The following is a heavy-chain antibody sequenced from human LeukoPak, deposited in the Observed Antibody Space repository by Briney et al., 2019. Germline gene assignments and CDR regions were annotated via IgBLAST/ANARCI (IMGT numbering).Heavy chain of an antibody. CDR2: INTNTGSP. D-gene: IGHD2-15*01. Sequence: ASVKVSCKASGYTFSNYAINRVRQAPGQGLEWMGWINTNTGSPTYAQGFTGRFVFSLDTSVSSAYLQISSLKAEDTAVYYCARNYCSGGTCYYNFDYWGQGTLVTVSS. J-gene: IGHJ4*02. CDR1: GYTFSNYA. V-gene: IGHV7-4-1*02. CDR3: ARNYCSGGTCYYNFDY.